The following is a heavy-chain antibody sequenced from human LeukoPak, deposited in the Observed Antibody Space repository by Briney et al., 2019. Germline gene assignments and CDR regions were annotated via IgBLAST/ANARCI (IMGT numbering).Heavy chain of an antibody. D-gene: IGHD2-8*02. Sequence: ASVKVSCKASGGTFSSYAISWVRQAPGQGLEWMGGIIPIFGTANYAQKFQGRVTITTDESTSTAYMELSSLRSEDTAVYYCARDLTGGELDWVYWGQGTLVTVSS. CDR3: ARDLTGGELDWVY. V-gene: IGHV1-69*05. CDR1: GGTFSSYA. J-gene: IGHJ4*02. CDR2: IIPIFGTA.